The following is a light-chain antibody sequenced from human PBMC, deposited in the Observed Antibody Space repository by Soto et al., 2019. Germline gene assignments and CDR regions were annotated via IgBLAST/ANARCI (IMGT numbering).Light chain of an antibody. CDR1: QTISSW. V-gene: IGKV1-5*03. CDR3: QQSYNTPRT. CDR2: KAS. J-gene: IGKJ1*01. Sequence: DIQMTESPSTLSGSVGDRVTITCGASQTISSWLAWYQQKPGKAPKLLIYKASSLESGVPSRFSGSGSGTDFTLTISSLHPEDFATYFCQQSYNTPRTFGQGTKVDI.